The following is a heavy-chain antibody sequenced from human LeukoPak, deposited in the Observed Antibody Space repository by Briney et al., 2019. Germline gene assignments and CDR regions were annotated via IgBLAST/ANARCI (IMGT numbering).Heavy chain of an antibody. CDR2: INPNSGGT. Sequence: ASMTVSCKASGYTFTGYYMHWVRQAPGQGLEWMGWINPNSGGTNYAQKFQGRVTMTGDTSISTAYMELSRLRSDETAVYYCARDRDNWNYGYYYYGMDVWGQGTTVTVSS. CDR1: GYTFTGYY. J-gene: IGHJ6*02. CDR3: ARDRDNWNYGYYYYGMDV. D-gene: IGHD1-7*01. V-gene: IGHV1-2*02.